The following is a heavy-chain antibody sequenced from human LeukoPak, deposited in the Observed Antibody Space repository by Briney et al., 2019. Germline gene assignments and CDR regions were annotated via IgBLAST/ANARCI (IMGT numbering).Heavy chain of an antibody. CDR1: GFTFSSYS. D-gene: IGHD3-3*01. V-gene: IGHV3-48*01. J-gene: IGHJ4*02. CDR2: ISSSCNTI. Sequence: GGSLRLSCAASGFTFSSYSMNWVRQAPGKGLEWVSYISSSCNTIYYADSVKGRFTISRDNAKNSLYLQMISLRAEDTAVYYCARGHYDFWSAYTSGGYWGQGTLVTVSS. CDR3: ARGHYDFWSAYTSGGY.